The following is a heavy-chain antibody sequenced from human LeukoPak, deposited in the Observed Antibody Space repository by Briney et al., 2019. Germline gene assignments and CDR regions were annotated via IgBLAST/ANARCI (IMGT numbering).Heavy chain of an antibody. V-gene: IGHV4-59*01. J-gene: IGHJ6*02. CDR1: GGSISSYY. D-gene: IGHD3-10*01. CDR3: ARDRYYYGSGRPPYYYGMDV. CDR2: IYYSGST. Sequence: SETLSLTCTVSGGSISSYYWSRIRQPPGKGLEWIGYIYYSGSTNYNPSLKSRVTISVDTSENQFSLKLSSVTAADTAVYYCARDRYYYGSGRPPYYYGMDVWGQGTTVTVSS.